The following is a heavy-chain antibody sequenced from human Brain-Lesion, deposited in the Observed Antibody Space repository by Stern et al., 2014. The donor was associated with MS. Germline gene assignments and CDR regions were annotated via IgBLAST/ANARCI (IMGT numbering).Heavy chain of an antibody. CDR2: ISFSGST. CDR3: ARDSIAARRTGDVGLFDP. CDR1: GGSISSGGYY. Sequence: QLQLQESGPGLVKPSQTLSLTCTVSGGSISSGGYYWSWIRQDPGKGLEWIGYISFSGSTYYNPSLKSRVTISVDTSKNQFSLKLSSVTAADTAVYYCARDSIAARRTGDVGLFDPWGQGTLVTVSS. D-gene: IGHD6-6*01. J-gene: IGHJ5*02. V-gene: IGHV4-31*03.